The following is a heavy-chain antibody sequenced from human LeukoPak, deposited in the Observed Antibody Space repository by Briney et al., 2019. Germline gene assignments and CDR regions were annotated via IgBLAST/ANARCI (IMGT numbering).Heavy chain of an antibody. J-gene: IGHJ4*02. CDR2: IIPIFGTA. CDR3: AIGFGVKYY. CDR1: GGPFISYA. D-gene: IGHD3-3*01. V-gene: IGHV1-69*05. Sequence: SVKVSFKASGGPFISYAISWVRPAPGQGVEWMGGIIPIFGTANYAQKFQGRVTITTDESTSTAYMELSSLRSEDTAVYYCAIGFGVKYYWGQGTLVTVSS.